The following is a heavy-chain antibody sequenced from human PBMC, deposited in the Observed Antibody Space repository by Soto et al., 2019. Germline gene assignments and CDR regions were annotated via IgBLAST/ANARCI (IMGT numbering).Heavy chain of an antibody. CDR3: GRYDYGIFRY. J-gene: IGHJ4*02. CDR1: GSSISAYY. D-gene: IGHD3-10*01. Sequence: ASVKVSCQDSGSSISAYYIHWVRQAPGQGLAWMGWIDPKNGGTVSAQKFQGRLTMTRDTSISTVYMDLSGLTSDDTALYYCGRYDYGIFRYWGQGSLVTVSS. CDR2: IDPKNGGT. V-gene: IGHV1-2*02.